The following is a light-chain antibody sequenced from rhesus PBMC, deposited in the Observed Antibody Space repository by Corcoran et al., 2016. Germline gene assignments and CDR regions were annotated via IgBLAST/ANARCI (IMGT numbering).Light chain of an antibody. V-gene: IGKV3-10*01. CDR2: AAS. CDR1: QSVSIH. CDR3: YQHSSGYS. J-gene: IGKJ2*01. Sequence: QVILTQSPATLSLSPGERATLSCRASQSVSIHLAWYQQKPGQAPRHLINAASTRATGIPDRLRGSGSGTDLTLTISSREPEDVGVYHCYQHSSGYSFGQRTKVEIK.